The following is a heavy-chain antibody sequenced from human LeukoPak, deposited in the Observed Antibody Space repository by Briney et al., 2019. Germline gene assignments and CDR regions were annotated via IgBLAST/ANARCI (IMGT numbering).Heavy chain of an antibody. CDR2: INPNSGGT. CDR3: ARAKGSIAAAATGY. V-gene: IGHV1-2*02. CDR1: GYTFTCYY. D-gene: IGHD6-13*01. J-gene: IGHJ4*02. Sequence: GASVKVSCKASGYTFTCYYMHWVRQAPGQGLEWMGWINPNSGGTNYAQKFQGRVTMTRDTSISTAYMELSRLRSDDTAVYYCARAKGSIAAAATGYWGQGTLVTVSS.